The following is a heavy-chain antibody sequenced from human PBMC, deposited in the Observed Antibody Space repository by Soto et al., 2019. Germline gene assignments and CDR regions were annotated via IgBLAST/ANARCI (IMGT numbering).Heavy chain of an antibody. J-gene: IGHJ4*02. CDR2: INAGNGNT. Sequence: ASVKVSCKASGYTFTSYAMHWVRQAPGQRLEWMGWINAGNGNTKYSQKFQGRVTITRETSASTAYMELSSLRSEDTAVYYCARGDIVVVVAATSPFDYWGQGTLVTVSS. V-gene: IGHV1-3*01. CDR1: GYTFTSYA. D-gene: IGHD2-15*01. CDR3: ARGDIVVVVAATSPFDY.